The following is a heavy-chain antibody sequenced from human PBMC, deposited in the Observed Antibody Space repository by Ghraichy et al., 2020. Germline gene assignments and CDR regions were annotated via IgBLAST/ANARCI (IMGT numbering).Heavy chain of an antibody. CDR1: GFTFSSYS. Sequence: GGSLRLSCAASGFTFSSYSMNWVRQAPGKGLEWVSSISSSSSYIYYADSVKGRFTISRDNAKNSLYLQMNSLRAEDTAVYYCARDLMSYDSSGGPFDYWGQGTLVTVSS. CDR3: ARDLMSYDSSGGPFDY. D-gene: IGHD3-22*01. J-gene: IGHJ4*02. CDR2: ISSSSSYI. V-gene: IGHV3-21*01.